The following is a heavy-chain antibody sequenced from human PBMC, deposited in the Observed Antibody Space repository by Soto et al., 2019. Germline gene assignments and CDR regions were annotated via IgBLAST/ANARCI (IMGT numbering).Heavy chain of an antibody. CDR2: IFYSGST. Sequence: GSLRLSCAASGFTVSSNYMSWVRQPPGKGLEWIGSIFYSGSTYYNPSLKSRVTISVDTSKNQFSLKLSSVTAADTAVYYCAGSSGYCSSTSCLTQLYYYYYYMDVWGKGTTVTVSS. D-gene: IGHD2-2*01. J-gene: IGHJ6*03. CDR3: AGSSGYCSSTSCLTQLYYYYYYMDV. V-gene: IGHV4-59*05. CDR1: GFTVSSNY.